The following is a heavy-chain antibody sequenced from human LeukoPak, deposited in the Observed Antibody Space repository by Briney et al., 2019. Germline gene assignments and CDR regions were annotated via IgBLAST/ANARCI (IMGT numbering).Heavy chain of an antibody. CDR3: ARSLEGNDYVWGSYRYTENDY. J-gene: IGHJ4*02. Sequence: GGSLRLSCAASGFTFSSYGMHWVRQAPGKGLEWVAVMSYDGSNKYYADSVKGRFTISRDNSKNTLYLQMNSLRAEDTAVYYCARSLEGNDYVWGSYRYTENDYWGQGTLVTVSS. CDR1: GFTFSSYG. D-gene: IGHD3-16*02. V-gene: IGHV3-30*03. CDR2: MSYDGSNK.